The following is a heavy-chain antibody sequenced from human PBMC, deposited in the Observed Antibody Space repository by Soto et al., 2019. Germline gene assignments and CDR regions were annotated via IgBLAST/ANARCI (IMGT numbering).Heavy chain of an antibody. CDR2: ISGSGSST. Sequence: EVQLLESGGGLVQPGGSLRLSCAASGFTFSSYAMSWVRQAPGKGLEWVSTISGSGSSTYYADSVKGRFTISRDNSKNTLYVQRNSLRAEDTAVYYCAKSPDGRAYSFTPSYGYFDLWGRGTLVTVSS. V-gene: IGHV3-23*01. J-gene: IGHJ2*01. CDR1: GFTFSSYA. D-gene: IGHD5-18*01. CDR3: AKSPDGRAYSFTPSYGYFDL.